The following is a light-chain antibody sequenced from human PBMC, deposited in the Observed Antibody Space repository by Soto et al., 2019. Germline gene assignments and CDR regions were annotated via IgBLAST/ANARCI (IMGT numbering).Light chain of an antibody. V-gene: IGLV1-44*01. CDR2: SHN. Sequence: QSVLTQPPSASGTPGQRVTISCSGISSNIGSNTVNWYQQLPGTAPKLLIYSHNQRPSGVPDRFSGSKSGTSASLAISGLQSEDEADYYCAAWDDSLNGVVFGGGTQLTVL. J-gene: IGLJ2*01. CDR1: SSNIGSNT. CDR3: AAWDDSLNGVV.